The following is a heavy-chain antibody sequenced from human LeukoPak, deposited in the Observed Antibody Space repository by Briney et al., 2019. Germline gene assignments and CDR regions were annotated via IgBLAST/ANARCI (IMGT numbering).Heavy chain of an antibody. D-gene: IGHD2-2*01. CDR1: GFTFSSYA. Sequence: GGSLRLSCAASGFTFSSYAMHWVRQAPGKGLEWVAVISYDGGNKYYADSVKGRFTISRDNSKNTLYLQMNSLRAEDTAVYYCARVSVVVVPAADYWGQGTLVTVSS. V-gene: IGHV3-30-3*01. J-gene: IGHJ4*02. CDR2: ISYDGGNK. CDR3: ARVSVVVVPAADY.